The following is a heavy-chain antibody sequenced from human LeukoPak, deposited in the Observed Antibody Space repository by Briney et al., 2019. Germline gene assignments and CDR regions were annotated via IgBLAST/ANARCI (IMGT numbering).Heavy chain of an antibody. CDR2: LSSSGSAF. V-gene: IGHV3-48*03. CDR1: GFTFRSYE. J-gene: IGHJ4*02. D-gene: IGHD6-19*01. CDR3: ARVWGAGAVAGWRNFDY. Sequence: GGSLRLSCEDSGFTFRSYEMNWVRQAPGKGLEWIAYLSSSGSAFSYADSVKGRFTISRDNAKNSLYLQMNSLRAEDTAVYYCARVWGAGAVAGWRNFDYWGQGTLVTVSS.